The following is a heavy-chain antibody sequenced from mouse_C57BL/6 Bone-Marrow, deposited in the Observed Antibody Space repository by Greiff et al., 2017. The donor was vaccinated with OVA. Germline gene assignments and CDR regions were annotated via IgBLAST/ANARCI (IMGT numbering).Heavy chain of an antibody. CDR2: IDPANGNT. CDR3: ARGRGLRRGYFDY. D-gene: IGHD3-1*01. V-gene: IGHV14-3*01. CDR1: GFNIKNTY. J-gene: IGHJ2*01. Sequence: EVQLQQSVAELVRPGASVKLSCTASGFNIKNTYMHWVKQRPEQGLEWIGRIDPANGNTKYAPKFQGKATIPADTSSNTAYLPLSSLTSEDTAIYYGARGRGLRRGYFDYWGQGTTLTVSS.